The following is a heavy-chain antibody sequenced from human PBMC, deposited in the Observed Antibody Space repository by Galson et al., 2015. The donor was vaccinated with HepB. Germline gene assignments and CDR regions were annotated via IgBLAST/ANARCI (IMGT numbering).Heavy chain of an antibody. Sequence: SLRLSCAASGFTFSSYGMHWVRQAPGKGLEWVAVISYDGSNKYYADSVKGRFTISRDNSKNTLYLQMNSLRAEDTAVYYCAKDRGEPPFWYYYGMDVWGQGTTVTVSS. V-gene: IGHV3-30*18. D-gene: IGHD3-16*01. CDR1: GFTFSSYG. J-gene: IGHJ6*02. CDR3: AKDRGEPPFWYYYGMDV. CDR2: ISYDGSNK.